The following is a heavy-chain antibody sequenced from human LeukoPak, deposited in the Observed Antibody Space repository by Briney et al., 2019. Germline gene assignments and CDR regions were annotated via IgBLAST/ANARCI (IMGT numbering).Heavy chain of an antibody. V-gene: IGHV3-21*01. CDR3: ATGGYCSGGSCLTPFDY. J-gene: IGHJ4*02. Sequence: GGSLRLSCAASGFTFSRYSMNWVRQAPGKGLEWVSSISSSSSYIYYADSVKGRFTISRDNAKNSLYLQMNSLRAEDTAVYYCATGGYCSGGSCLTPFDYWGQGTLVTVSS. CDR1: GFTFSRYS. CDR2: ISSSSSYI. D-gene: IGHD2-15*01.